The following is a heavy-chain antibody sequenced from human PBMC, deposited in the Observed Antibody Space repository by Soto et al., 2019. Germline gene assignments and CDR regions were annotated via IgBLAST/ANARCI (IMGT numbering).Heavy chain of an antibody. V-gene: IGHV1-18*01. CDR1: GYAFTTYG. D-gene: IGHD3-10*01. Sequence: QVHLVQSGAEVKKPGASVKVSCKGSGYAFTTYGITWVRQSPGQGLEWMGWISAHNGNTNYAQKLQGRVTVTRDTSTSTAYMELRSLRSDDTAVYYCARGRYGAYWGQGALVTVSS. CDR2: ISAHNGNT. CDR3: ARGRYGAY. J-gene: IGHJ4*02.